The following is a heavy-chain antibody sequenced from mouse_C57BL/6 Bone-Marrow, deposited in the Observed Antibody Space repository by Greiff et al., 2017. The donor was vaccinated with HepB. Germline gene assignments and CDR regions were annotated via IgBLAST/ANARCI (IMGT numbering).Heavy chain of an antibody. CDR3: AREEDGYCRGYYALDY. V-gene: IGHV1-19*01. D-gene: IGHD2-3*01. J-gene: IGHJ4*01. Sequence: VQLQQSGPVLVKPGASVKMSCKASGYTFTDYYMNWVKQSHGKSLEWIGVINPYNGGTSYNQKFKGKATLTVDKSSSTAYMELNSLTSEDSAVYYCAREEDGYCRGYYALDYWGQGTSVTVSS. CDR2: INPYNGGT. CDR1: GYTFTDYY.